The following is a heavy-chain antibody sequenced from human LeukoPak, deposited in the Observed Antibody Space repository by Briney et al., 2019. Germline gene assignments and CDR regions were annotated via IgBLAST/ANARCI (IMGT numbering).Heavy chain of an antibody. D-gene: IGHD3-3*01. CDR1: GFTFSSFW. Sequence: GGSLRLSCAASGFTFSSFWMSWVRQAPGKGLEWVANIKRDGSEKYYVYSVKGRFTISRDNAKNSLYLQMNSLRAEDTAVYYCARDNLPYYDFWSGYARLYDYWGQGTLVTVSS. J-gene: IGHJ4*02. CDR2: IKRDGSEK. V-gene: IGHV3-7*01. CDR3: ARDNLPYYDFWSGYARLYDY.